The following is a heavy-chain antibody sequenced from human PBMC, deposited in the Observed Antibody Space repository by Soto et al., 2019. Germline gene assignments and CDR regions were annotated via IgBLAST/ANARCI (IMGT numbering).Heavy chain of an antibody. CDR2: IYYSGST. CDR3: GRHVSGVTTSAFEI. J-gene: IGHJ3*02. V-gene: IGHV4-59*08. CDR1: GGSISSYY. Sequence: PSETLSLTCTVSGGSISSYYWSWIRRPPGKGLEWIGHIYYSGSTNYNPSLKSRVTISVDTSKNQFSLKLSSVTAADTAVYYCGRHVSGVTTSAFEIWGQGTLVTVSS. D-gene: IGHD4-17*01.